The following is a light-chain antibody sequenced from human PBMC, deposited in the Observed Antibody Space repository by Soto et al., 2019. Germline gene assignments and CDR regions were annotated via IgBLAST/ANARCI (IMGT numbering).Light chain of an antibody. J-gene: IGLJ3*02. CDR2: EVS. CDR1: RSDLGGYTF. CDR3: SSYTSSNFWV. Sequence: QSVLPQPASVSGSPRQSITISCTGTRSDLGGYTFASWCQPHPGKAPKLMIYEVSSPPSGISNRFSNSKSGNTASLTISGIQAEDEAGYYCSSYTSSNFWVFGEGTKVTVL. V-gene: IGLV2-14*01.